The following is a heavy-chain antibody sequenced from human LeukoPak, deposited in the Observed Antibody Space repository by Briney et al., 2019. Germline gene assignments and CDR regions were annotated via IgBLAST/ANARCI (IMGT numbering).Heavy chain of an antibody. CDR2: ISSNGGST. D-gene: IGHD3-10*01. Sequence: PGGSLRLSCAASGFTFSSYAMSWVRQAPGKGLEWVSAISSNGGSTYYADSVKGRFTISRDNSKNTLYLQMSSLRAEDTAVYYCVKDVMWFGELDAFDIWGQGTMVTVSS. CDR1: GFTFSSYA. V-gene: IGHV3-64D*06. CDR3: VKDVMWFGELDAFDI. J-gene: IGHJ3*02.